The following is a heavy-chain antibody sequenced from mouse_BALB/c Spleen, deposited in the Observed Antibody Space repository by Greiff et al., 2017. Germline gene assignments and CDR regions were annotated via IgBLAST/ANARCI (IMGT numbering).Heavy chain of an antibody. V-gene: IGHV14-1*02. Sequence: VQLKESGAELVRPGALVKLSCKASGFNIKDYYMHWVKQRPEQGLEWIGWIDPENGNTIYDPKFQGKASITADTSSNTAYLQLSSLTSEDTAVYDCARPHDYGSAWFAYWGQGTLVTVSA. CDR1: GFNIKDYY. CDR3: ARPHDYGSAWFAY. D-gene: IGHD2-4*01. CDR2: IDPENGNT. J-gene: IGHJ3*01.